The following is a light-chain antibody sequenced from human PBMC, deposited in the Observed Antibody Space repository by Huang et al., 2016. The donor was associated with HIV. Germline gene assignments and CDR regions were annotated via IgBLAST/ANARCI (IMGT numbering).Light chain of an antibody. V-gene: IGKV2-29*02. CDR1: QSLLHSDGKTY. CDR3: MQGMHAPLT. Sequence: DIVMTQTPLSLSVTPGQPASISCKSSQSLLHSDGKTYLYWYLQKPGQSPRLLIYEVSRRFSGVPHRFSGSGSGTDFTLTISRVEAEDVGVYYCMQGMHAPLTFGGGTRMEI. J-gene: IGKJ4*01. CDR2: EVS.